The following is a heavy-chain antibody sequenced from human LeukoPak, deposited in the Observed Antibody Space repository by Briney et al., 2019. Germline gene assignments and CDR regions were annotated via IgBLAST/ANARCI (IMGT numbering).Heavy chain of an antibody. D-gene: IGHD6-6*01. V-gene: IGHV1-2*02. J-gene: IGHJ6*02. Sequence: ASVKVSCKASGYTFTGYYMHWVRQAPGQGLEWMGWINPNSGGTNYAQKFQGRVTMTRDTSISTAYMELSRLRSDDTAVYYCARDVSSSSSWMYYYYYYGMDVWGQGATVTVSS. CDR1: GYTFTGYY. CDR3: ARDVSSSSSWMYYYYYYGMDV. CDR2: INPNSGGT.